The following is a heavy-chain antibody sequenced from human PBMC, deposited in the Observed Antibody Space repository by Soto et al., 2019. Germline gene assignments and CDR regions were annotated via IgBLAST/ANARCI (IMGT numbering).Heavy chain of an antibody. CDR1: GGSISSGGYY. Sequence: TLSLTCTVSGGSISSGGYYWSWIRQHPGKGLEWIGYIYYSGSTYYNPSLKSRVTISVDTSKNQFSLKLSSVTAADTAVYYCARVLVDIAVADHFDYWGQGTLVTVS. J-gene: IGHJ4*02. V-gene: IGHV4-31*03. D-gene: IGHD6-19*01. CDR3: ARVLVDIAVADHFDY. CDR2: IYYSGST.